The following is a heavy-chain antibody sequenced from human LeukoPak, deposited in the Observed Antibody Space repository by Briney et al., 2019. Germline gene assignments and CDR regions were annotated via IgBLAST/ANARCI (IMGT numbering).Heavy chain of an antibody. CDR1: GFTFSDYW. D-gene: IGHD3-10*01. Sequence: GGSLRLSCAASGFTFSDYWMSWVRQAPGKGLEWVADIKQDGSEKYYVDSVKGRFTISRDNAKKSLYLQMNNLRAEDTAVYYCARAQGNFGSGSYYNPGDYWGQGTLVTVSS. CDR3: ARAQGNFGSGSYYNPGDY. CDR2: IKQDGSEK. V-gene: IGHV3-7*01. J-gene: IGHJ4*02.